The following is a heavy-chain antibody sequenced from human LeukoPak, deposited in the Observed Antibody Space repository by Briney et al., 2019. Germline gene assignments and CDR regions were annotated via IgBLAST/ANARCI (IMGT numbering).Heavy chain of an antibody. Sequence: MTSETLSLTCTVSGGSISSYYWSWIRQPPGKGLEWIWYIYYSGSTNYNPSLKSRVTISVDTSKNQFPLKLSSVTVADTAVYYCARSEMATTWALFDYWGQGALVTVSS. CDR2: IYYSGST. D-gene: IGHD5-24*01. J-gene: IGHJ4*02. V-gene: IGHV4-59*01. CDR3: ARSEMATTWALFDY. CDR1: GGSISSYY.